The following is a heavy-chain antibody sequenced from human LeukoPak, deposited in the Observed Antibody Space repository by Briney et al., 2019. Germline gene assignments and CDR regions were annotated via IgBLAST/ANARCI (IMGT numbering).Heavy chain of an antibody. CDR1: GGSISSSSYY. CDR3: ARQVTGSFRRFDP. CDR2: IYYSGST. V-gene: IGHV4-39*01. Sequence: SETLSLTCTVSGGSISSSSYYWGWIRQPPGKGLEWIGSIYYSGSTYYNPSLKSRVTISVDTSKNQFSLKLSSVAAADTAVYYCARQVTGSFRRFDPWGQGTPVTVSS. D-gene: IGHD1-20*01. J-gene: IGHJ5*02.